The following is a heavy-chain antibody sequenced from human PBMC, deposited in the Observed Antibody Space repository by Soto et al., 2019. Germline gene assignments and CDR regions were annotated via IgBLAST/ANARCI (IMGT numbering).Heavy chain of an antibody. D-gene: IGHD2-2*01. V-gene: IGHV1-69*01. CDR3: ASYCSSTSCHKSNFDY. J-gene: IGHJ4*02. CDR2: IIPIFGTA. CDR1: GGTFSSYA. Sequence: QVQLVQSGAEVKKPGSSVKVSCKASGGTFSSYAISWVRQAPGQGLEWMGGIIPIFGTANYAQKFQGRVTITADESTSTADRELSSLRSEDTAVYYCASYCSSTSCHKSNFDYWSQGTLVTVSS.